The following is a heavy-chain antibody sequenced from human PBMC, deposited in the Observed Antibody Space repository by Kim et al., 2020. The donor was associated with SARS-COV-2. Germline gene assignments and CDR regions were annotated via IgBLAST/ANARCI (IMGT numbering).Heavy chain of an antibody. CDR2: VSAYNGNT. D-gene: IGHD6-19*01. Sequence: ASVKVSCKASGYTFIGYGINWVRQAPGQGLEWMGWVSAYNGNTNYAQKFQGRVTMTTDTSTNIAYMELRSLRSDDTAIYYCARANGAVAATSYYYYYGLDVWGQGTAVTFSS. CDR1: GYTFIGYG. J-gene: IGHJ6*02. CDR3: ARANGAVAATSYYYYYGLDV. V-gene: IGHV1-18*01.